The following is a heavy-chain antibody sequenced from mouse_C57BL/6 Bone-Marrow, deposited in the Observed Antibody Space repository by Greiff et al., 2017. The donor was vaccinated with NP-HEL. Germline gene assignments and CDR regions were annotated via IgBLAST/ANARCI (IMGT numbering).Heavy chain of an antibody. Sequence: DVKLVESGGGLVQPGGSMKLSCVASGFTFSNYWMNWVRQSPEKGLEWVAQIRLKSDNYATHYAESVKGRFTISRDDSNSSVYLQMNKLRAEDTGIYYGTDIYYDYQYYAMDYWGQGTSVTVSS. CDR3: TDIYYDYQYYAMDY. V-gene: IGHV6-3*01. J-gene: IGHJ4*01. CDR2: IRLKSDNYAT. CDR1: GFTFSNYW. D-gene: IGHD2-4*01.